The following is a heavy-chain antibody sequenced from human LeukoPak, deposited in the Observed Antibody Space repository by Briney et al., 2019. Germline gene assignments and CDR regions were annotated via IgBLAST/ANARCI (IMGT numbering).Heavy chain of an antibody. CDR3: TRSTAVGAAAFDI. D-gene: IGHD1-26*01. J-gene: IGHJ3*02. CDR2: IRSKANSYAT. Sequence: PGGPLRLSCAASGFTFSGSAMHWVRQASGKGLEWVGRIRSKANSYATAYAASVKGRFTISRDDSKNTAYLQMNSLKTEDTAVYYCTRSTAVGAAAFDIWGQGTMVTVSS. V-gene: IGHV3-73*01. CDR1: GFTFSGSA.